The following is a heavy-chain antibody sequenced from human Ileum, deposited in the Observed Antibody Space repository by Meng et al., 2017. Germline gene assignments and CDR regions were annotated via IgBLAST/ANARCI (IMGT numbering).Heavy chain of an antibody. V-gene: IGHV2-5*02. CDR2: IYWDDDK. CDR3: AHRPACGGDCWIDY. D-gene: IGHD2-21*02. CDR1: GFSLSTSGVG. J-gene: IGHJ4*02. Sequence: QITLEESRPSLVKPPQTLTLTCTFSGFSLSTSGVGVGWIRQPPGKALEWLALIYWDDDKRYSPSLKSRLTITKDTSKNQVVLTMTNMDPVDTATYYCAHRPACGGDCWIDYWGQGTLVTVSS.